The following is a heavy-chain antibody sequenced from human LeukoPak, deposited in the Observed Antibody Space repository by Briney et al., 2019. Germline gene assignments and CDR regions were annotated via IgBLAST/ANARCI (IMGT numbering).Heavy chain of an antibody. Sequence: NSSETLSLTCTVSGGSLSSYYWSWLRQPPGQGLEWIAYIYYTGSTDYNPSLKSRVTISGDMSKNQFSLNLDSVTAADTAIYYCARTPRRGGFDYWGQGTLVTVSS. J-gene: IGHJ4*02. V-gene: IGHV4-59*01. CDR1: GGSLSSYY. D-gene: IGHD3-10*01. CDR3: ARTPRRGGFDY. CDR2: IYYTGST.